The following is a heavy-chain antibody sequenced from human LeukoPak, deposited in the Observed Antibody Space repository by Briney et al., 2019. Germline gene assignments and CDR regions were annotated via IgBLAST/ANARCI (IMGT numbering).Heavy chain of an antibody. J-gene: IGHJ4*02. Sequence: GGSLRLSCSASGLTFTSAWMSWVRQAPGKGLEWVVRIKSKSDGGTIDYAAPEKARFTISTDDPANMQYLQLNSLKTEGTAVYYCYTAGFDWGQGTLVTVSS. CDR2: IKSKSDGGTI. D-gene: IGHD3-9*01. CDR1: GLTFTSAW. V-gene: IGHV3-15*01. CDR3: YTAGFD.